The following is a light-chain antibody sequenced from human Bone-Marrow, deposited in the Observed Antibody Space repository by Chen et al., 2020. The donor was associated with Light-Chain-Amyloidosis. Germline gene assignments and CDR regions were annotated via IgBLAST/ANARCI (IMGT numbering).Light chain of an antibody. Sequence: QPVLTQPPSASGAPGQRVTISCSGSSSNIKSNYVFWYQQFPGTAPKLLIYRNNQRPSGVPDRFSGSKTGTSASLVIRGLRSEDEADYYCAVWDDSLVKVFVGGTKLTVL. CDR2: RNN. CDR3: AVWDDSLVKV. J-gene: IGLJ2*01. CDR1: SSNIKSNY. V-gene: IGLV1-47*01.